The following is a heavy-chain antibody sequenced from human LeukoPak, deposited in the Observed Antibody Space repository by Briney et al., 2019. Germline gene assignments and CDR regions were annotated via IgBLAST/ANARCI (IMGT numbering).Heavy chain of an antibody. Sequence: GASVKVSCKASGYTFNSYGINWVREAPGQGLEWMGWISVYNGQTNYAHKFQGRVTMTTDTSTRTVYMELRSLRSDDTAVYYCARDLGWELKHFFDHWGQGTLVTVSA. CDR1: GYTFNSYG. V-gene: IGHV1-18*01. J-gene: IGHJ4*02. D-gene: IGHD1-26*01. CDR3: ARDLGWELKHFFDH. CDR2: ISVYNGQT.